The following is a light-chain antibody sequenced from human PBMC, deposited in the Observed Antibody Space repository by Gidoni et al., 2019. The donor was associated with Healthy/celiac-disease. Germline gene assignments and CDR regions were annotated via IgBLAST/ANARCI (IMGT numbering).Light chain of an antibody. CDR3: SSYTSSSTLVV. CDR1: SSDVGGYNY. J-gene: IGLJ2*01. V-gene: IGLV2-14*03. CDR2: DVS. Sequence: QSALTQPASVSGSPGQSITISCTGTSSDVGGYNYVPWYRQHPGKAPKLMIYDVSNRPSGVSNRFSGSKSGNTASLTISGLQAEDEADYYCSSYTSSSTLVVFGGGTKLTVL.